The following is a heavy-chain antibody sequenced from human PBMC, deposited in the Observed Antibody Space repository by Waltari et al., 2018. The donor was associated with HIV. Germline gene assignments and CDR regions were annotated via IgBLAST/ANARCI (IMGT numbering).Heavy chain of an antibody. Sequence: QVQLQQLGPRLMKPSETLSLTCIVSGGSISSYYWNWIRQPAGKALEWIGRIYTSGSTKYNPSLKSRVSMSIATSKNQFSLNLTSVTAADTAVYYCARGTYYFDTSSGYPPLDLWGRGTLVTVSS. CDR1: GGSISSYY. J-gene: IGHJ2*01. CDR2: IYTSGST. CDR3: ARGTYYFDTSSGYPPLDL. D-gene: IGHD3-22*01. V-gene: IGHV4-4*07.